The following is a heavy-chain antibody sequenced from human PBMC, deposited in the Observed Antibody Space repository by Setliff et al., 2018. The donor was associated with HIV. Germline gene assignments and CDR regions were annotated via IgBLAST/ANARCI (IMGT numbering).Heavy chain of an antibody. CDR1: GFTFDDYG. V-gene: IGHV3-20*04. D-gene: IGHD7-27*01. CDR3: ARDHRPNGDPRTFDV. CDR2: INWNGGSK. J-gene: IGHJ3*01. Sequence: RPGGSLRLSCAASGFTFDDYGMPCVRQAPGKGLEWVSGINWNGGSKGYAYSVKGRFTIARDSAKNSMYLQMQSLGVYDTALYYCARDHRPNGDPRTFDVWGQGTMVTVSS.